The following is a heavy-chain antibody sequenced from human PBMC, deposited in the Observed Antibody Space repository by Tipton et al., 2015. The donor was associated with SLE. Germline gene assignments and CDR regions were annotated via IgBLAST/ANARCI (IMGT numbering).Heavy chain of an antibody. CDR3: ARIHYDTTGYPNWFDP. CDR2: IYYNGDT. D-gene: IGHD3-22*01. Sequence: LRLSCTVSGDSISSSSYYWGWIRRPPGKGLEWIGYIYYNGDTYYNPSLKSPVTISVDTSKNQFSLNLSSVTAADTAMYYCARIHYDTTGYPNWFDPWGQGTLVTVSS. CDR1: GDSISSSSYY. V-gene: IGHV4-31*01. J-gene: IGHJ5*02.